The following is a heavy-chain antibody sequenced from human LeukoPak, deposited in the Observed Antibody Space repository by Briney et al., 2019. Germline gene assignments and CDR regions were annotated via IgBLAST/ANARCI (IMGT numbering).Heavy chain of an antibody. CDR1: GGSISSSNW. Sequence: SGTLSLTCAVSGGSISSSNWWSWVRQPPGKGLEWIGEIYHSGSTNYNPSLKSRVSMSVDTSNYHFSLKLSFVTAADTAIYYCAGVAQYLVGASSTAFFEYWGQGTLVTVSS. CDR2: IYHSGST. J-gene: IGHJ4*02. V-gene: IGHV4-4*02. D-gene: IGHD1-26*01. CDR3: AGVAQYLVGASSTAFFEY.